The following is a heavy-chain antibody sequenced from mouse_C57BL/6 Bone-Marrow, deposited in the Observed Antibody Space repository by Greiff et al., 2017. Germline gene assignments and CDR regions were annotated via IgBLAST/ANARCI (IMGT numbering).Heavy chain of an antibody. J-gene: IGHJ1*03. Sequence: QVQLQQPGAELVKPGASVKLSCKASGYTFTSYWMPWVKQRPGQGLEWIGEIDPSDSYTNYHQKFKGKATLTVDTSSSTAYMQLSSLTSEDSAVYYCARGGITAVVAPLDFDVWGTGTTVTVSS. V-gene: IGHV1-50*01. CDR3: ARGGITAVVAPLDFDV. CDR1: GYTFTSYW. CDR2: IDPSDSYT. D-gene: IGHD1-1*01.